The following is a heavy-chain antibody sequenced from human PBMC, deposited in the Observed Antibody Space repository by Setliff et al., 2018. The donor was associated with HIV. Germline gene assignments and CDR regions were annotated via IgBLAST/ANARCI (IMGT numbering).Heavy chain of an antibody. CDR2: INYSGGT. CDR3: ARGRIQAAGTPLDY. D-gene: IGHD6-13*01. Sequence: PSETLSLTCAVYGGSFSGYYWSWIRQPPGKGLEWIGEINYSGGTNYNPSLKSRVTLSVDTSKKQFSVKLSSVTAADAAVYYCARGRIQAAGTPLDYWGQGTLVTVSS. CDR1: GGSFSGYY. J-gene: IGHJ4*02. V-gene: IGHV4-34*01.